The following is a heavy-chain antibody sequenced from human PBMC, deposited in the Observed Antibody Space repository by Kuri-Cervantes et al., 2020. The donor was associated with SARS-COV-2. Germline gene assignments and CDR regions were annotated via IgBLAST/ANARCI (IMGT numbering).Heavy chain of an antibody. CDR3: AKDKEGDYGDYELDY. CDR1: GFTFSSYW. Sequence: GESLKISCAASGFTFSSYWMSWVRQAPGKGLEWVSAISGSGGSTYYADSVKGRFTISRDNSKNTLYLQMNSLRAEDTAVYYCAKDKEGDYGDYELDYWGQGTLVTVSS. D-gene: IGHD4-17*01. CDR2: ISGSGGST. J-gene: IGHJ4*02. V-gene: IGHV3-23*01.